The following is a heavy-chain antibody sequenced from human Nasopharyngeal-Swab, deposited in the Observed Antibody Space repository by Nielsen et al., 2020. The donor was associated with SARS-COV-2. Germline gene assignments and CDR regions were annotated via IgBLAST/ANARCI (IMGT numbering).Heavy chain of an antibody. Sequence: GGSLRLSCAASGFTFNNYNFNWVRQAPGKGLVWVSSISSSSSYIYYADSVKGRFTISRDNAKNSLYLQMNSLRAEDTAVYYCARDGLDYDFWSAYFMDVWGQGTTVIVSS. V-gene: IGHV3-21*01. CDR1: GFTFNNYN. CDR2: ISSSSSYI. CDR3: ARDGLDYDFWSAYFMDV. D-gene: IGHD3-3*01. J-gene: IGHJ6*02.